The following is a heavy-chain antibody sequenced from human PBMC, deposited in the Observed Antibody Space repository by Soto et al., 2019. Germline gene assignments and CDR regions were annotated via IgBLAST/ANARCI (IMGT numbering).Heavy chain of an antibody. CDR3: ARVGCSGGSCYPVSFDY. V-gene: IGHV1-69*13. Sequence: SVKVSCKASGGTFSSYAISWVRQAPGQGLEWMGGIIPIFGTANYAQKFQGRVTITADESTSTAYMELSSLRSEDTAVYYCARVGCSGGSCYPVSFDYWGQGTLVTVSS. CDR2: IIPIFGTA. CDR1: GGTFSSYA. J-gene: IGHJ4*02. D-gene: IGHD2-15*01.